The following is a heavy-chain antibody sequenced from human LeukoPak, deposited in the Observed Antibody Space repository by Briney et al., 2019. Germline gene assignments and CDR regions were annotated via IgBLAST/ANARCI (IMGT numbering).Heavy chain of an antibody. V-gene: IGHV1-2*02. J-gene: IGHJ4*02. Sequence: ASVKVSCKASGYTFTGYYMHWVRQAPGQGLEWMGWINPNSGGTNYAQKFQGRVTMTRGTSISTAYMELSRLRSDDTAVYYCARVLRDCSSTSCYLEGPYDYWGQGTLVTVSS. CDR3: ARVLRDCSSTSCYLEGPYDY. CDR2: INPNSGGT. D-gene: IGHD2-2*01. CDR1: GYTFTGYY.